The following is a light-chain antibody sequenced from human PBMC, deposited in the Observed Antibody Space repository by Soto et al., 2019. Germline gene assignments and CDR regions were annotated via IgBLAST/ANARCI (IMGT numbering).Light chain of an antibody. Sequence: QSVLTQPPSASGSPGQSVTISCTGTSSDVGGYNYVSWYRQHPGKAPQLIIYEVSNRPSGVSNRFSGSKSGNTASLTISGLQAEDEADYYCSSYTSSSTPWVFGGGTKLTVL. CDR1: SSDVGGYNY. J-gene: IGLJ3*02. CDR2: EVS. CDR3: SSYTSSSTPWV. V-gene: IGLV2-14*01.